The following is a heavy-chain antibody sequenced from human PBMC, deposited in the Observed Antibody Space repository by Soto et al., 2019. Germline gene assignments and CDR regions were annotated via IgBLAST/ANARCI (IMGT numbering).Heavy chain of an antibody. D-gene: IGHD2-2*01. J-gene: IGHJ4*02. V-gene: IGHV3-7*04. CDR2: IKQDGSEK. Sequence: EVQPVESGGGLVQPGGSLRLSCAASGFTFSSYWMSWVRQAPGKGLEWVANIKQDGSEKYYVDSVKGRFTISRDNAKNSLYLQMNSLRAEDTAVYYCARGYCSSTSCYPADYWGQGTLVTVSS. CDR1: GFTFSSYW. CDR3: ARGYCSSTSCYPADY.